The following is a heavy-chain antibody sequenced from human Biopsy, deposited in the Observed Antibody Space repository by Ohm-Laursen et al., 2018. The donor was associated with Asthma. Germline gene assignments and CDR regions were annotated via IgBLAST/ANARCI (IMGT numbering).Heavy chain of an antibody. Sequence: SLRLSCSASGFNFTTYAIAWIRQAPGRGLEWISAISGSGRSAYYADSVKGQFTISRDNAKNTVYLQMNSLRAEDSAIYYCGKYSVFYYRGGNDYWGQGIVVTVSS. D-gene: IGHD1-26*01. V-gene: IGHV3-23*01. CDR1: GFNFTTYA. CDR2: ISGSGRSA. J-gene: IGHJ4*02. CDR3: GKYSVFYYRGGNDY.